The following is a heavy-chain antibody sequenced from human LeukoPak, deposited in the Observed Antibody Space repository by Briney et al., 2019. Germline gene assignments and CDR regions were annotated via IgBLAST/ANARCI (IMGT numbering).Heavy chain of an antibody. Sequence: MASETLSLTCTVSGGSISSYYWSWIRQPPGKGLEWIGYIYYSGSTNYNPSLQSRVTMSVDTSKNQFSLQLSSVTAADTAVYYCARAPLDYSIDYWGQGTLVTVSA. V-gene: IGHV4-59*01. CDR1: GGSISSYY. J-gene: IGHJ4*02. CDR2: IYYSGST. D-gene: IGHD2-15*01. CDR3: ARAPLDYSIDY.